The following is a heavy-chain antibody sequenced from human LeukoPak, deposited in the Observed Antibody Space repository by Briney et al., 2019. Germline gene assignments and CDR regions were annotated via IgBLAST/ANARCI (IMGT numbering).Heavy chain of an antibody. Sequence: PGGSLRLSCAASGFTFSSYNINWVRQAPGKGLEWVSSISSSSSYIYYADSVKGRFTISRDNAKNSLYLQMNSLRAEDTAVYYCAKEDSNGWYFFDYWGQGTLVTVSS. J-gene: IGHJ4*02. CDR3: AKEDSNGWYFFDY. CDR1: GFTFSSYN. CDR2: ISSSSSYI. V-gene: IGHV3-21*01. D-gene: IGHD6-19*01.